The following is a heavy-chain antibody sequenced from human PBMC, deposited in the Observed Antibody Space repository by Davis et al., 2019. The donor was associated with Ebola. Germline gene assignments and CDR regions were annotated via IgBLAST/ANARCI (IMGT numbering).Heavy chain of an antibody. CDR2: ISAYNGNT. Sequence: ASVKVSCKASGYTFTSYGISWVRQAPGQGLEWMGWISAYNGNTNYAQKLRGRVTMTTDTSTSTAYMELRSLRSDDTAVYYCARGVEYSGYGGFRFDPWGQGTLVTVSS. CDR1: GYTFTSYG. D-gene: IGHD5-12*01. CDR3: ARGVEYSGYGGFRFDP. J-gene: IGHJ5*02. V-gene: IGHV1-18*01.